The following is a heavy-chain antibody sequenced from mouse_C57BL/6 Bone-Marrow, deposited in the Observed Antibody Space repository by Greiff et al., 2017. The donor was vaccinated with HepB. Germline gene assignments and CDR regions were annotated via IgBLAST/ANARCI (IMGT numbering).Heavy chain of an antibody. V-gene: IGHV5-9-1*02. Sequence: EVKLMESGEGLVKPGGSLKLSCAASGFTFSSYAMSWVRQTPEKRLEWVAYISSGGDYIYYADTVKGRFTISRDNARNTLYLQLSSLKSEDTAMYYCTREPRPIYYYGSSYGAMDYGGQGTSVTVSA. J-gene: IGHJ4*01. D-gene: IGHD1-1*01. CDR2: ISSGGDYI. CDR3: TREPRPIYYYGSSYGAMDY. CDR1: GFTFSSYA.